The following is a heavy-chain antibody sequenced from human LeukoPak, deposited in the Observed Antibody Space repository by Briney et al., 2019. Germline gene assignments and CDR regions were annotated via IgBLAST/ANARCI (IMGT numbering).Heavy chain of an antibody. J-gene: IGHJ4*02. Sequence: QTGGSLRLSCAASGFSFSSYAMIWVRQAPGKGLEWVSVNSSSGESTYYADSLKGRFTISRGNSKNTLSLQMNSLRAEDTAIYYCAKGGAVVLSPFDYWGQGTLVTVSS. V-gene: IGHV3-23*01. CDR2: NSSSGEST. CDR3: AKGGAVVLSPFDY. D-gene: IGHD2/OR15-2a*01. CDR1: GFSFSSYA.